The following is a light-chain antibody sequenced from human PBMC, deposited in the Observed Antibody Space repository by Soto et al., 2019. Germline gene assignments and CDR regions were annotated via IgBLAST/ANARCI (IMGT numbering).Light chain of an antibody. J-gene: IGKJ1*01. CDR3: QQYNSYSQT. Sequence: DIPMTQSPSTLSASVGDRVTITCRASQSISSWLAWYQQKPGKDPKLLIYKASSLESGVPSRFSGSGSGTEFTLTISSLQPDDFANYYCQQYNSYSQTFGQGTKVEIK. CDR1: QSISSW. V-gene: IGKV1-5*03. CDR2: KAS.